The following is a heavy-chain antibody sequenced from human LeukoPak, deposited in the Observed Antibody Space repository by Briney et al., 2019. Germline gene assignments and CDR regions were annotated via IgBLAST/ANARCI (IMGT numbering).Heavy chain of an antibody. J-gene: IGHJ4*02. Sequence: PSETLSLTCTVSGGSITSYYWSWIRQHPGKGLEWIGYIYYSGSTYYNPSLKSRVTISVDTSKNQFSLKLSSVTAADTAVYYCARVEWLLRTLDYWGQGTLVTVSS. D-gene: IGHD3-22*01. V-gene: IGHV4-59*06. CDR1: GGSITSYY. CDR2: IYYSGST. CDR3: ARVEWLLRTLDY.